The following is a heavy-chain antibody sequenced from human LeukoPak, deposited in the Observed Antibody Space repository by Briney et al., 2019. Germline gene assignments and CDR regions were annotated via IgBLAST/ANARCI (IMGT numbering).Heavy chain of an antibody. D-gene: IGHD4-17*01. CDR2: IYYSGIT. CDR3: ARANHPAYGDYQY. CDR1: GGSISSGDYY. Sequence: SETQSLTCKVSGGSISSGDYYWSWIRQSPGTGLEWIGYIYYSGITYYNPSLKSRVSISVDTSRNQFSLQLRSVTAADTAVYYCARANHPAYGDYQYWGQGTLVTVSS. J-gene: IGHJ4*02. V-gene: IGHV4-30-4*01.